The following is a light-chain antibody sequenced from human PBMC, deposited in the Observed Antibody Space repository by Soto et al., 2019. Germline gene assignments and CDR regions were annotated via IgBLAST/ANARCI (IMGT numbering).Light chain of an antibody. CDR3: QSYDSSLSGSV. CDR1: SSNLGAGYD. V-gene: IGLV1-40*01. Sequence: QAVLTQPPSVSGAPGQRVTISCTGSSSNLGAGYDVHWYQHLPGIAPKLLIYYNNNRPSGVPDRFSGSKSGTSAPLAITGLQAEDEADYFCQSYDSSLSGSVFGGGTKVTVL. CDR2: YNN. J-gene: IGLJ3*02.